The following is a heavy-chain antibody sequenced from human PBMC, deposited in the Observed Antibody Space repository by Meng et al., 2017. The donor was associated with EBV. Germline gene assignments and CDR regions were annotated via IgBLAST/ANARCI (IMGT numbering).Heavy chain of an antibody. Sequence: VWLGAVAATVKKAWSAGKVSCKTSGGPFRYYAISWVRRAPGQGLEWLGGFLPRLGAPNYAQKFHGRVKITADESTSTHYMDLSSLRSEDTAIYYCASESGRGYTPDYWGQGTLVTVSS. CDR2: FLPRLGAP. J-gene: IGHJ4*02. CDR3: ASESGRGYTPDY. CDR1: GGPFRYYA. V-gene: IGHV1-69*01. D-gene: IGHD3-10*01.